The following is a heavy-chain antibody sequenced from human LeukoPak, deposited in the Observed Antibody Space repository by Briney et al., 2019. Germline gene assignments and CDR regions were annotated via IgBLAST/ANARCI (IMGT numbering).Heavy chain of an antibody. CDR2: IYATGST. CDR1: GGSMNNSY. Sequence: SETLSLTCDVSGGSMNNSYWSWIRQPAGEGLEWIGRIYATGSTDYNPSLKSRMTMSIDTSKHQFSLKLTSVTAADTAVYFCARDKALDSDGSGFYYNRGLDCWGQGTLVIVSS. V-gene: IGHV4-4*07. D-gene: IGHD3-22*01. CDR3: ARDKALDSDGSGFYYNRGLDC. J-gene: IGHJ4*02.